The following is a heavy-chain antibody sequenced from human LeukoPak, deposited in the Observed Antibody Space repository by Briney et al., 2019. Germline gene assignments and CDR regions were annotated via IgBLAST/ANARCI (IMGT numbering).Heavy chain of an antibody. J-gene: IGHJ2*01. V-gene: IGHV1-18*01. Sequence: ASVKVSCKASGYTFTTHGIAWVRQAPGQGPEWMGWISAHNGDTNYAQSLQGRVTMTTDTSTNTAYMELRSLRSDDTAVYYCARDGYFDLWGRGTLVTVSS. CDR1: GYTFTTHG. CDR3: ARDGYFDL. CDR2: ISAHNGDT.